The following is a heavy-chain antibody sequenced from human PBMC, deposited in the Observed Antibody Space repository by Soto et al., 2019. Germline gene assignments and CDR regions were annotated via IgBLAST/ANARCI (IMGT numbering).Heavy chain of an antibody. D-gene: IGHD1-1*01. J-gene: IGHJ6*02. CDR2: ITYEGSNK. CDR1: GFIFANYG. Sequence: ESGGGVVQPGRSLRLSCAASGFIFANYGMHWVRQAPGKGLEWVALITYEGSNKYYADAVKGRFTISRDNAKNMVSLQMDSLRAEDTPVYYCAKARGANNWANYYGLDVWGQGTTVTVSS. V-gene: IGHV3-30*18. CDR3: AKARGANNWANYYGLDV.